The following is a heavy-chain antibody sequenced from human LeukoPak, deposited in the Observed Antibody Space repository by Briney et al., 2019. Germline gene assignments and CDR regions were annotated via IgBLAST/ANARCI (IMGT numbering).Heavy chain of an antibody. V-gene: IGHV4-39*01. CDR2: IYYSGST. CDR1: GGSISSSSYY. CDR3: ARVRQAPPGIAVAGTDYFDY. D-gene: IGHD6-19*01. J-gene: IGHJ4*02. Sequence: PSETLSLTCTVSGGSISSSSYYWGWIRQPPGKGLEWIGSIYYSGSTYYNPSLKSRVTISVDTSKNQFSLKLSSVTAADTAVYYCARVRQAPPGIAVAGTDYFDYWGQGTLVTVSS.